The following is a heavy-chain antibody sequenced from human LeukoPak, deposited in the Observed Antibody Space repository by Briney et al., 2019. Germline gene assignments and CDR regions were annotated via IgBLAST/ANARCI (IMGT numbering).Heavy chain of an antibody. Sequence: PSETLSLTCTVSGGPISTYYWYWFRQPPGKGLEWIGCIYYSGDTNYNPSLKSRVTISVDTSNNQLSLKLTSVTAADTAVYYYARVGGIAVARYWYFDLWGRGTLVTVSS. D-gene: IGHD6-19*01. J-gene: IGHJ2*01. CDR2: IYYSGDT. V-gene: IGHV4-59*01. CDR3: ARVGGIAVARYWYFDL. CDR1: GGPISTYY.